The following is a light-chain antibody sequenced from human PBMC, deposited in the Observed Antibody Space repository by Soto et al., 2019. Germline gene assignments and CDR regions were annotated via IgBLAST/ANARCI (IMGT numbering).Light chain of an antibody. CDR1: QSVSSY. Sequence: EIVLTQSPATLSLSPGERATLSCRASQSVSSYLAWYQQKPGQAPRLLIYDASNRATGIPARFSGSGSGTDFTITISSLEPEDFAIYSCQQRSNWPTVTFGGGTKVEIK. J-gene: IGKJ4*01. CDR2: DAS. V-gene: IGKV3-11*01. CDR3: QQRSNWPTVT.